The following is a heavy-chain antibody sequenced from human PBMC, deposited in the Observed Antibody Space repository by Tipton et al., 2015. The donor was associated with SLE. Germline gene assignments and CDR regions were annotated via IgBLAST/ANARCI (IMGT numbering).Heavy chain of an antibody. CDR2: ISDGRESK. CDR1: GFTLANYA. CDR3: AKAHFSSTWYIDY. V-gene: IGHV3-23*01. D-gene: IGHD6-13*01. Sequence: SLRLSCAASGFTLANYALTWVRQAPGKGLEWVSAISDGRESKFYADSVKGRFIISRDNSKNTVYLQMYSLRAADTAIYYCAKAHFSSTWYIDYWGQGTLVTVST. J-gene: IGHJ4*02.